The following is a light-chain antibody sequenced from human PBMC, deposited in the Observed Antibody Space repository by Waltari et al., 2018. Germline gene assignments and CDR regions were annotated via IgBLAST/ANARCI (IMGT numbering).Light chain of an antibody. J-gene: IGKJ1*01. Sequence: DIQMTQSPSSLSASVGDYVSITCRTSQSVSTSLNWYQQQAGRPPKLLIYSASTLQSGVPRRFRGSGSGTDFTLTITGLEPEDFATYYCHQTDSAPETFGQGTRVEV. CDR1: QSVSTS. V-gene: IGKV1-39*01. CDR2: SAS. CDR3: HQTDSAPET.